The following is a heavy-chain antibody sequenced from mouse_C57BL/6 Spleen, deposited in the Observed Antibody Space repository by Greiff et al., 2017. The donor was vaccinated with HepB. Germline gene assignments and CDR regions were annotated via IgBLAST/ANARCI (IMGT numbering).Heavy chain of an antibody. Sequence: QVQLQQSGPELVKPGASVKISCKASGYAFSSSWMNWVKQRPGKGLEWIGRIYPGDGDPNYNGKFKGKATLTADKSSSTAYMQLSSLTSEDSAVYFCARRGTYNYFDYWGQGTTLTVSS. CDR3: ARRGTYNYFDY. J-gene: IGHJ2*01. V-gene: IGHV1-82*01. CDR2: IYPGDGDP. CDR1: GYAFSSSW. D-gene: IGHD5-1*01.